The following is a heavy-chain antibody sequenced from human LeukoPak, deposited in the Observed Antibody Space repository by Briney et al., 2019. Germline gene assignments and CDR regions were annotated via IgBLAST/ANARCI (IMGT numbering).Heavy chain of an antibody. V-gene: IGHV3-48*01. CDR2: ISSSSSTI. J-gene: IGHJ1*01. Sequence: GGSLRLSCAASGFTFSSYSMNWVRQAPGKGLEWVSYISSSSSTIYYADSVKGRFTISRDNAKNSLYLQMNSLRAEDTAVYYCARGVPDAIGYFQHWGQGTLVTVSS. D-gene: IGHD2-2*01. CDR1: GFTFSSYS. CDR3: ARGVPDAIGYFQH.